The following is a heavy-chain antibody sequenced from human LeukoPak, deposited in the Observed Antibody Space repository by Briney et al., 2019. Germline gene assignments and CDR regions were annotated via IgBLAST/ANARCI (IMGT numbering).Heavy chain of an antibody. J-gene: IGHJ4*02. CDR2: INPSGGST. Sequence: ASVKVSCKASGYTFTSYYMHWVRQAPGQGLEWMGIINPSGGSTSYARKFQGRVTMTRDTSTSTVYMELSSLRSEDTAVYYCARDHHYDSSGYYRVQGPADYWGQGTLVTVSS. CDR1: GYTFTSYY. V-gene: IGHV1-46*01. CDR3: ARDHHYDSSGYYRVQGPADY. D-gene: IGHD3-22*01.